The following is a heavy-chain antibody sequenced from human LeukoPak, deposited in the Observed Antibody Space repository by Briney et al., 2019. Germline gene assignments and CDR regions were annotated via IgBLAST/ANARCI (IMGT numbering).Heavy chain of an antibody. CDR2: ISGSGGNT. CDR3: ASKLWNYDY. J-gene: IGHJ4*02. CDR1: GFTFSNYA. Sequence: TGGSLRLSCAASGFTFSNYAMSWVRQAPGKGLEWVSGISGSGGNTYYADSVKGRFTISRDNSKNTVYLQMNSLRAKDTAVYYCASKLWNYDYWGQGTPVTVSS. V-gene: IGHV3-23*01. D-gene: IGHD1-7*01.